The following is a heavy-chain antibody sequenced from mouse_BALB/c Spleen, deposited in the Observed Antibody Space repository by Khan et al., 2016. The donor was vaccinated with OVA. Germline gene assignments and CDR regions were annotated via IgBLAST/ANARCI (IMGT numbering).Heavy chain of an antibody. V-gene: IGHV2-6-7*01. CDR1: GFSLTGYG. CDR2: IWGDGST. D-gene: IGHD1-1*01. J-gene: IGHJ4*01. Sequence: QVQLKQSGPGLVAPSQSLSITCNVSGFSLTGYGVNWVRQPPGKGLEWLGMIWGDGSTDYNSALKSRLSISKDNSKSQVFLKMNSLQTDDTARYCCARVTSVVNAMDHWGQGTSVTVSS. CDR3: ARVTSVVNAMDH.